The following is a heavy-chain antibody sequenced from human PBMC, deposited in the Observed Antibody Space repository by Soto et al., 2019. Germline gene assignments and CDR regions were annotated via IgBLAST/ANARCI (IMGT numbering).Heavy chain of an antibody. Sequence: SETLSLTCTVSGGSISSGGYYWSWIRQHPGKGLEWIGCIYYSGSTYYNPSLKSRVTISVDTSKNQFSLKLSSVTAADTAVYYCAREGFWSGYYYDYWGQGTLVTVSS. CDR3: AREGFWSGYYYDY. D-gene: IGHD3-3*01. CDR1: GGSISSGGYY. V-gene: IGHV4-31*03. J-gene: IGHJ4*02. CDR2: IYYSGST.